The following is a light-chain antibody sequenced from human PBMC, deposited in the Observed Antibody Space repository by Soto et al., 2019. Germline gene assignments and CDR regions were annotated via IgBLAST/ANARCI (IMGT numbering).Light chain of an antibody. J-gene: IGLJ1*01. CDR1: SSDVGNYNY. CDR3: TSPTPGSLYV. Sequence: QSAVTQRASVSWSPGQSITISCAGTSSDVGNYNYVSWYQQYPGRVPKLLIYMVINRPSGVSNRFSGSKSGNTASLTISGLQAEDEADYFCTSPTPGSLYVFGTGTKVTVL. CDR2: MVI. V-gene: IGLV2-14*01.